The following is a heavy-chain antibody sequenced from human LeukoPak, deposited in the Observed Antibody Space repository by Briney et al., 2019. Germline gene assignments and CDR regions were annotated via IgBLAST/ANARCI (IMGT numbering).Heavy chain of an antibody. Sequence: KFQGRVTITRDTSASTAYMELSSLRSEDTAVYYCARDDSSGNMHYWGQGTLVTVSS. J-gene: IGHJ4*02. D-gene: IGHD3-22*01. CDR3: ARDDSSGNMHY. V-gene: IGHV1-3*01.